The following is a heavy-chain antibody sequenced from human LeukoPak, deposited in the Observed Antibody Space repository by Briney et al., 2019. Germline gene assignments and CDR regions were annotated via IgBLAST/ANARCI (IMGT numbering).Heavy chain of an antibody. CDR2: IYYSGST. D-gene: IGHD2-21*01. J-gene: IGHJ4*02. CDR1: GGSINSYY. V-gene: IGHV4-59*01. CDR3: ARASGDWNYFFDY. Sequence: PSETLSLTCTVSGGSINSYYWSWLRQPPGKGLEWVGYIYYSGSTNYNPSLKSRVTISVDTSKNQFSLKLSSVTAADTAVYYCARASGDWNYFFDYWGQGTLVTVSS.